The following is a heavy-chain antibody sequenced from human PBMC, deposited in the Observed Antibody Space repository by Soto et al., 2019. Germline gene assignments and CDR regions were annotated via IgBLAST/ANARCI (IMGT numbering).Heavy chain of an antibody. CDR1: GYTLTSYG. J-gene: IGHJ4*02. D-gene: IGHD5-12*01. CDR3: ARRRGYSDFDY. Sequence: ASVKGSCKASGYTLTSYGVSWVRQAPGQGLEWMGWINAYNGNTKYSQKLQGRVTITRDTSASTAYMELRSLRSEDTAVYYCARRRGYSDFDYWGQGTLVTVSS. V-gene: IGHV1-18*01. CDR2: INAYNGNT.